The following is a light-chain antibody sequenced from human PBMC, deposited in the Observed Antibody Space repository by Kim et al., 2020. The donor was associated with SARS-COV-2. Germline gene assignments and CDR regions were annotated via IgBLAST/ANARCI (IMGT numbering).Light chain of an antibody. V-gene: IGKV1-17*01. CDR1: QAIRNE. CDR3: EQYNTYPYT. Sequence: SATVGDRVTITCRASQAIRNELAWYQHKPGEAPKRLIYAASILQSGVPSRFSGSGSETEFTLTFSSLQPEEFATYYCEQYNTYPYTFGQGTKLEI. CDR2: AAS. J-gene: IGKJ2*01.